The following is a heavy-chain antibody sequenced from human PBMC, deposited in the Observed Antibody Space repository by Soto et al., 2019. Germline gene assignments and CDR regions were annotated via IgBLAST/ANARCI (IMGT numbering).Heavy chain of an antibody. CDR1: GDSINNSHW. CDR3: AREGNSSPARGPNWFDP. V-gene: IGHV4-4*02. J-gene: IGHJ5*02. Sequence: QVQLQESGPGLVQPSGTLSLTCAVSGDSINNSHWWSWVRQTPGKGLEWIGETYHSGTTNYNPSLKNRVTILIDKSKNQFSLKMNSVTAADTAVYYCAREGNSSPARGPNWFDPWGQGTLVTVSS. D-gene: IGHD6-13*01. CDR2: TYHSGTT.